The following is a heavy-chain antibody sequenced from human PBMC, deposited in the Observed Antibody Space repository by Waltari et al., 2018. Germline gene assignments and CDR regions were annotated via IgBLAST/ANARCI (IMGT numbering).Heavy chain of an antibody. V-gene: IGHV3-23*01. CDR2: ISDSGDTI. Sequence: EVQLLESGGDFDQPGGSLRPPCAASGFPFSPYAMSWVRQARGKGLEWVSGISDSGDTIFYADSVKGRFTVSRDNSEKTLYLHLNSLRGEDTAMYYCARAGLGSGPDYWGQGTLVTVSS. D-gene: IGHD1-26*01. CDR3: ARAGLGSGPDY. J-gene: IGHJ4*02. CDR1: GFPFSPYA.